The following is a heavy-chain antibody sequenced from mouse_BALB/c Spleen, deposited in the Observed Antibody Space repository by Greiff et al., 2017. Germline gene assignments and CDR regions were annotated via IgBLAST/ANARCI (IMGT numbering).Heavy chain of an antibody. Sequence: QVQLQQPGAELVKPGASVKLSCKASGYTFTSYWMHWVKQRPGQGLEWIGEINPSNGRTNYNEKFKSKATLTVDKSSSTAYMQLSSLTSEDSAVYYCARKIYYDYDAGYAMDYWGQGTSVTVSS. J-gene: IGHJ4*01. D-gene: IGHD2-4*01. CDR1: GYTFTSYW. CDR2: INPSNGRT. V-gene: IGHV1S81*02. CDR3: ARKIYYDYDAGYAMDY.